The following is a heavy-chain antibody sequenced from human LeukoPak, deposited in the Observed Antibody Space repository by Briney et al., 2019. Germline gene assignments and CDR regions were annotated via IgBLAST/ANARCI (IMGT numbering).Heavy chain of an antibody. D-gene: IGHD5-18*01. CDR1: GFTFIDYY. J-gene: IGHJ1*01. CDR3: ARDANTALFN. V-gene: IGHV3-72*01. Sequence: GGSLRLSCAASGFTFIDYYMDWVRQAPGKGLEWVGRIRNKANSNLADYAASVKGRFTMSRDDSKNSLYLQMNSLKTEDTAVYYCARDANTALFNWGQGTLVTVSS. CDR2: IRNKANSNLA.